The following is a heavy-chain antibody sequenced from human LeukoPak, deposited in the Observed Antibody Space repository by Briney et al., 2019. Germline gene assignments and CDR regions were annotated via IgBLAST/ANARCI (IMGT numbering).Heavy chain of an antibody. Sequence: PAASVKVSCKASGYTFTSYAMHWVRQAPGQRLEWMGWINPNSGGTNYAQKFQGRVTMTRDTSISTAYMELSRLRSDDTAVYYCARGRFLEWLLFLDYWGQGTLVTVSS. D-gene: IGHD3-3*01. CDR2: INPNSGGT. J-gene: IGHJ4*02. CDR3: ARGRFLEWLLFLDY. V-gene: IGHV1-2*02. CDR1: GYTFTSYA.